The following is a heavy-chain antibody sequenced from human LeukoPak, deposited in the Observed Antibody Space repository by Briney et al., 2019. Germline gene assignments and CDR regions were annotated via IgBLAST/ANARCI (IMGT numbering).Heavy chain of an antibody. CDR1: GFTFSSYS. CDR3: ARNKKGDRYTYGHDY. D-gene: IGHD5-18*01. V-gene: IGHV3-21*01. CDR2: ISSSSSYI. J-gene: IGHJ4*02. Sequence: GSLRPSCAASGFTFSSYSMNWVRQAPGKGLEWVSSISSSSSYIYYADSVKGRFTISRDNAKNSLYLQMNSLRAEDTAVYYCARNKKGDRYTYGHDYWGQGTLVTVSS.